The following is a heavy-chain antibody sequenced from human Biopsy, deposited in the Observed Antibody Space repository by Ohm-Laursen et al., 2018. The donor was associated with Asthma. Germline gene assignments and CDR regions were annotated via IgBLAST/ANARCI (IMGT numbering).Heavy chain of an antibody. CDR3: ARDGSSVAGTPYGMDV. CDR2: IYYSGST. Sequence: SQTLSLTCTVSGGSISSGGYYWSWIRQHPGKGLEWIGYIYYSGSTYYNPSLKSRVTISVDTSKNQFSLKLSSVTAADTAVYYCARDGSSVAGTPYGMDVWGQGTTATVSS. V-gene: IGHV4-31*03. D-gene: IGHD6-19*01. J-gene: IGHJ6*02. CDR1: GGSISSGGYY.